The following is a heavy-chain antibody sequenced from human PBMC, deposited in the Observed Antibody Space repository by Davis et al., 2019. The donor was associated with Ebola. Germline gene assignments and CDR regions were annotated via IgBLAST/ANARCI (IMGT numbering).Heavy chain of an antibody. D-gene: IGHD2-21*01. V-gene: IGHV4-59*12. Sequence: PSETLSLTCTVPGGSITTYFWSWIRQPPGKGLEWVGYIHHSGSANSNPSLKSRVTFSIDTSKSQVSLKLTSVTAADTAVYYCARDTRPCGGDCYDDTFDMWGQGTMVIVSS. CDR3: ARDTRPCGGDCYDDTFDM. J-gene: IGHJ3*02. CDR1: GGSITTYF. CDR2: IHHSGSA.